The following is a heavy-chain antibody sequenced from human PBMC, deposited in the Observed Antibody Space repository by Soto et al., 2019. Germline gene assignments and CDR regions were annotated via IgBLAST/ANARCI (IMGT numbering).Heavy chain of an antibody. D-gene: IGHD6-19*01. CDR2: IYWDDDK. CDR3: AHTGVWLPRWFDA. J-gene: IGHJ5*02. V-gene: IGHV2-5*02. Sequence: QITLKESGPTLVKPTQTLTLTCTFSGFSLTASEVGVGWIRQPPGKALEWLALIYWDDDKRYRSSLKTRLSITTNTSKNQVVLTMTNMDPLDTATYSCAHTGVWLPRWFDAWGQGILVTVSS. CDR1: GFSLTASEVG.